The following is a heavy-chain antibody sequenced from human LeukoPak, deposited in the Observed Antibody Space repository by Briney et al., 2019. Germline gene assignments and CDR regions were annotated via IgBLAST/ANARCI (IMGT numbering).Heavy chain of an antibody. Sequence: WESLKISCEGSGYSFTNYWIGWVRQMPGKGLEWMGVIYPDDSDTRYSPSFQGQVTISADKSIGTAYLQWSSLKASDTAMYYCAIGGDSSTSCYRCFNYWGQGTLVTVSS. V-gene: IGHV5-51*01. CDR3: AIGGDSSTSCYRCFNY. CDR1: GYSFTNYW. J-gene: IGHJ4*02. CDR2: IYPDDSDT. D-gene: IGHD2-2*01.